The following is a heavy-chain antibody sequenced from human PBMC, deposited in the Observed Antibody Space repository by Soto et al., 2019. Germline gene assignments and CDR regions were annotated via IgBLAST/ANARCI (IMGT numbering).Heavy chain of an antibody. CDR3: ARGWVSRNWFDP. CDR2: INHSGST. V-gene: IGHV4-34*01. J-gene: IGHJ5*02. D-gene: IGHD6-13*01. CDR1: GGSFSGYY. Sequence: SETLSLTCAVYGGSFSGYYWSWIRQPPGKGLEWIGEINHSGSTNYNPSLKSRVTISVDTSKNQFSLKLSSVTAADTAVYYCARGWVSRNWFDPWGQGTLVTVSS.